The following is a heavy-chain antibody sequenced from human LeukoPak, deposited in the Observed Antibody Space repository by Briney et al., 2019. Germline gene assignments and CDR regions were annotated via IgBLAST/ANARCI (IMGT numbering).Heavy chain of an antibody. V-gene: IGHV1-69*01. Sequence: ASVTVSCKASGGTFSSYAISWVRQAPGQGLEWMGGIIPIFGTANYAQKFQGRVTISADQSTSTAYMELSSLRSEDTAVYYCARVTSTETHDYWGQGTLVTVSS. J-gene: IGHJ4*02. CDR3: ARVTSTETHDY. CDR2: IIPIFGTA. D-gene: IGHD2-2*01. CDR1: GGTFSSYA.